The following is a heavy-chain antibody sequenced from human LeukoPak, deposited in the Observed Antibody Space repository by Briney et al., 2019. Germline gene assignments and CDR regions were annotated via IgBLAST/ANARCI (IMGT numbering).Heavy chain of an antibody. CDR3: AREHYDILTGYSPGYFDY. D-gene: IGHD3-9*01. CDR1: GFTFSDYY. J-gene: IGHJ4*02. V-gene: IGHV3-11*01. CDR2: ISSSGSTI. Sequence: PGGSLRLSCAASGFTFSDYYMSWIRQAPGKGLEWVSYISSSGSTIYYADSVKGRFTISRDNAKNSLYLQTNSLRAEDTAVYYCAREHYDILTGYSPGYFDYWGQGTLVTVSS.